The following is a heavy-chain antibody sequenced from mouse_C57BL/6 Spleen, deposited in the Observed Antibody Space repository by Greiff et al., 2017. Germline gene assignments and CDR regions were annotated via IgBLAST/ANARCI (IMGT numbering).Heavy chain of an antibody. D-gene: IGHD1-1*01. CDR1: GYAFSSYW. CDR3: ARRGGSSPYWYFDV. Sequence: VQLQQSGAELVKPGASVKISCKASGYAFSSYWMNWVKQRPGKGLEWIGQIYPGDGDTNYNGKFKGKATLTADKSSSTAYMQLSSLTSEDSAVCFCARRGGSSPYWYFDVWGTGTTVTVSS. J-gene: IGHJ1*03. CDR2: IYPGDGDT. V-gene: IGHV1-80*01.